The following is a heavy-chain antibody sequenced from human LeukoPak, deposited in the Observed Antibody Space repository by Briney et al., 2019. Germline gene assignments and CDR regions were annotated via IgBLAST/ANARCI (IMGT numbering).Heavy chain of an antibody. D-gene: IGHD4-11*01. CDR2: MNQDGSEE. CDR1: GFTSSTYL. V-gene: IGHV3-7*04. CDR3: AMDRVYSTCVF. J-gene: IGHJ4*02. Sequence: GGSLRLSCAASGFTSSTYLMSSVRQAPGKGLEWVANMNQDGSEENFVDSVKGRFTISRDNAKSSLYLQMNSLRAEDTALYYIAMDRVYSTCVFWGQGTLVTVSS.